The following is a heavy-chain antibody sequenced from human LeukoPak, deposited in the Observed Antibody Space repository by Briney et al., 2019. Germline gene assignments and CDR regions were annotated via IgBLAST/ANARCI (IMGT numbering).Heavy chain of an antibody. J-gene: IGHJ3*02. CDR2: IYYSGST. V-gene: IGHV4-59*01. CDR1: GGSISSYY. Sequence: PSETLSLTCTVSGGSISSYYWSWIRQPPGKGLEWIGYIYYSGSTNYNPSLTSRVTISVDTSKNQFSLKLSSVTAADTAVYYCARKTEGAAFDIWGQGTMVTVSS. CDR3: ARKTEGAAFDI. D-gene: IGHD1-14*01.